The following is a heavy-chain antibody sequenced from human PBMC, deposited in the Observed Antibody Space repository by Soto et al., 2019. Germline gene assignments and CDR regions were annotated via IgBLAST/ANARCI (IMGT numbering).Heavy chain of an antibody. D-gene: IGHD6-13*01. V-gene: IGHV1-18*01. CDR1: GYTFTSYG. CDR3: ARHTSSWPFDY. CDR2: ISTNNGNT. J-gene: IGHJ4*02. Sequence: QVQLVQSGAEVKKPGASVKVSCKASGYTFTSYGISWVRQAPGQGPEWMGWISTNNGNTNYAQKIRGRVTMTTDTTTSTADMELRSLRSDDTAVDYCARHTSSWPFDYWGQGTLVTVSS.